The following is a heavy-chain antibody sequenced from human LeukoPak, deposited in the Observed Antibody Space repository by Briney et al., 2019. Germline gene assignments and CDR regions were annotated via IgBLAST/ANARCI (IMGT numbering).Heavy chain of an antibody. J-gene: IGHJ5*02. D-gene: IGHD6-13*01. CDR1: GLTFSNYA. Sequence: GGSLRLSCAASGLTFSNYAMSWVRQAPGQGLEWVSGISASGGGTYYADSVKGRFTISRDNSKNTLYLQMNSLRAEDTAVYYCAKLQRIAAAGEDWFDPWGQGTLVTVSS. CDR2: ISASGGGT. CDR3: AKLQRIAAAGEDWFDP. V-gene: IGHV3-23*01.